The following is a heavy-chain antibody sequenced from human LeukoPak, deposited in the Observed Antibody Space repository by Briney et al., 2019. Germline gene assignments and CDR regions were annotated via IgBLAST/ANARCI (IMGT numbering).Heavy chain of an antibody. J-gene: IGHJ4*02. CDR1: GGSISSGGYY. CDR3: ARVGGGSYGARVFDY. Sequence: SETLSLTCTVSGGSISSGGYYWSCIRQPPGKGLEWIGYIHYNGITNYSPSLKSRVTMSVDTSKNQFSLKLSSVTAADTAMYYCARVGGGSYGARVFDYWGQGTLVTVSS. CDR2: IHYNGIT. V-gene: IGHV4-61*08. D-gene: IGHD2-21*01.